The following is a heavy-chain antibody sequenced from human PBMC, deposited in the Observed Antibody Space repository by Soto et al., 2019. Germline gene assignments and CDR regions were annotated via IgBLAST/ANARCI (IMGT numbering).Heavy chain of an antibody. CDR1: GFTFSSYG. J-gene: IGHJ3*02. CDR3: ARVLIRNYGAAFDI. V-gene: IGHV3-33*01. D-gene: IGHD4-17*01. CDR2: IWYDGSNK. Sequence: GGSLRLSCAASGFTFSSYGMHWVRQAPGKGLEWVAVIWYDGSNKYYADSVKGRFTISRDNSKNTLYLQMNSLRAEDTAVYYCARVLIRNYGAAFDIWGQGTMVTVSS.